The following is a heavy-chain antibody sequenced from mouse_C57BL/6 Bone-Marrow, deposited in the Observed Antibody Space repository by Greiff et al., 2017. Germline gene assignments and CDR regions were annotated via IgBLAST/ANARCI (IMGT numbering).Heavy chain of an antibody. D-gene: IGHD4-1*01. J-gene: IGHJ2*01. CDR3: ARGGITGDYFDY. Sequence: EVKLVESGPELVKPGASVKIPCKASGYTFTDYNMDWVKQSHGKSLEWIGDINPNNGGTIYNQKFKGKATLTVDKSSSTAYMELRSLTSEDTAVYYCARGGITGDYFDYGGQGTTLTVTS. CDR1: GYTFTDYN. CDR2: INPNNGGT. V-gene: IGHV1-18*01.